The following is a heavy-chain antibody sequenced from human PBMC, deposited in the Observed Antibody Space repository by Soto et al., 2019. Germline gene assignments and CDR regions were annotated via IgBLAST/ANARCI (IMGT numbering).Heavy chain of an antibody. Sequence: QLQLQESGSGLVKPSQTLSLTCAVSGGSISSGGYSWSWIRQPPGKGLEWIGYIYHSGSTYYNPSLKSRVTISVDRSKNQFSLKLSSVTAADTAVYYCARVWAYSYGLASDIWGQGTMVTVSS. CDR1: GGSISSGGYS. CDR2: IYHSGST. V-gene: IGHV4-30-2*01. CDR3: ARVWAYSYGLASDI. D-gene: IGHD5-18*01. J-gene: IGHJ3*02.